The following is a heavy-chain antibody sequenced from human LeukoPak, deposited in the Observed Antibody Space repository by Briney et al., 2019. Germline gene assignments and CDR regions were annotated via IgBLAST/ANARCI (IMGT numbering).Heavy chain of an antibody. CDR3: AKDFAGLEILTGYSDY. CDR1: GFTVSFNY. CDR2: IWYDGSNK. D-gene: IGHD3-9*01. Sequence: GGSLRLSCAASGFTVSFNYMSWVRQAPGKGLEWVAVIWYDGSNKYYADSVKGRFTISRDNSKNTLYLQMNSLRAEDTAVYYCAKDFAGLEILTGYSDYWGQGTLVTVSS. J-gene: IGHJ4*02. V-gene: IGHV3-33*06.